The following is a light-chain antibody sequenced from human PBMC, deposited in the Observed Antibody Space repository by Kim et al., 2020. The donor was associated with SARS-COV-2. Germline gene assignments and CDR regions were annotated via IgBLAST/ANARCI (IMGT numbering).Light chain of an antibody. J-gene: IGKJ1*01. Sequence: DIQMTQSPSTLSASVGDRVTITCRASQSINSWLAWYQQKPGKAPKLLIDDASSLERGVPSRFSGSGSGTEFTLTFSSLQPDDFATYYCQQYHVYPRTFGQGTKVDIK. V-gene: IGKV1-5*01. CDR2: DAS. CDR3: QQYHVYPRT. CDR1: QSINSW.